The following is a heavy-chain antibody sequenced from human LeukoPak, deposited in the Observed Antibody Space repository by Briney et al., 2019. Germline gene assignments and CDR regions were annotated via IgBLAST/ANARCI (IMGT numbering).Heavy chain of an antibody. J-gene: IGHJ4*02. CDR3: ARDRVVVPAAFDY. CDR1: GYXFTAYY. CDR2: INPNSGGT. Sequence: ASVKVSCKASGYXFTAYYIHWVRQAPGQGLEWMGWINPNSGGTNYAQKFQGRVTMTRDTSIRTAYMELSRLRSDDTAVYYCARDRVVVPAAFDYWGQGTLVTVSS. D-gene: IGHD2-2*01. V-gene: IGHV1-2*02.